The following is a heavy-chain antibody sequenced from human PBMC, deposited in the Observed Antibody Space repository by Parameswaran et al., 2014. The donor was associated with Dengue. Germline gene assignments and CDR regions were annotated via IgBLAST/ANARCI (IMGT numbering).Heavy chain of an antibody. CDR2: VKTDGSEN. CDR3: ARDELSAYYFY. V-gene: IGHV3-7*01. Sequence: WIRQPPGKGLEWVASVKTDGSENNYVDSVKGRFTISRDNAKNSLYLQMNSLRAEDTAVYYCARDELSAYYFYWGQGTLVTVSS. D-gene: IGHD3-22*01. J-gene: IGHJ4*02.